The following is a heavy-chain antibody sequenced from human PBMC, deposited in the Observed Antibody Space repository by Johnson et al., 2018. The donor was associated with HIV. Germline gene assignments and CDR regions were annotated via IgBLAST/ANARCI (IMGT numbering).Heavy chain of an antibody. Sequence: EQLVESGGGLVQPGGSLRLSCAASGFTVSSTYMSWVRQAPGKGLEWLSVLYSDGRTYYADSVKGRFTISRDNSKNTLYLQMNSLRTEDTAMYYCARERGYFGNPAFDIWGQGTMVTVSS. CDR3: ARERGYFGNPAFDI. CDR1: GFTVSSTY. V-gene: IGHV3-66*02. J-gene: IGHJ3*02. CDR2: LYSDGRT. D-gene: IGHD4-23*01.